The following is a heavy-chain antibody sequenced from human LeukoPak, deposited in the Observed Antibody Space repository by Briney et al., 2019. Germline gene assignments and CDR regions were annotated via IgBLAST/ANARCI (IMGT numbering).Heavy chain of an antibody. CDR2: IYSGGST. D-gene: IGHD2-8*02. CDR1: GFTVSSNY. CDR3: ARVPSLSYWIFDY. J-gene: IGHJ4*02. Sequence: GGSLRLSCAASGFTVSSNYMSWVRQAPGKGLEWVSVIYSGGSTYYADSVKGRFTISRDNSKNTLYLQMNSLRAEDTAVYYCARVPSLSYWIFDYWGQGTLVTVSS. V-gene: IGHV3-66*01.